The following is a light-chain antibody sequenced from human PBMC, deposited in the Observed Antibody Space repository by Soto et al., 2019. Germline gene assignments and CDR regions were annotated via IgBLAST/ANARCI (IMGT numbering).Light chain of an antibody. CDR3: QQLNSYSYT. CDR1: QGISSY. CDR2: AAS. Sequence: DIQLTQSPSFLSASVGDRVTITCRASQGISSYLAWYQQKPGKAPKLLIYAASALQSGVPSRFSGSGSGTEFTLTISSLQPEDFATXYCQQLNSYSYTFGQGTKLEIK. V-gene: IGKV1-9*01. J-gene: IGKJ2*01.